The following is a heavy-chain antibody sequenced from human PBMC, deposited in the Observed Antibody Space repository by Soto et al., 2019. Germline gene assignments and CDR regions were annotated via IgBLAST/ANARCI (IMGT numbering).Heavy chain of an antibody. J-gene: IGHJ3*02. V-gene: IGHV4-4*07. CDR1: GGSISSYY. CDR3: ARQIVVVPAAIDYGAFDI. D-gene: IGHD2-2*01. Sequence: SETLSLTCIVSGGSISSYYWSWIRQPAGKGLEWIGRIYTSGSPNYNPSLKSRVTMSADTSKNQFSLKLSSVTAADTAVYYCARQIVVVPAAIDYGAFDIWGQGTMVTVSS. CDR2: IYTSGSP.